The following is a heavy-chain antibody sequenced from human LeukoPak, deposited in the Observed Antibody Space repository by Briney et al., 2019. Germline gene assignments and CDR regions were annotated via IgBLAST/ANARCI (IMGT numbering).Heavy chain of an antibody. V-gene: IGHV3-7*03. Sequence: GGSLRLSCAASVFTFSSYWMNWARQAPGKGLEWVASINHNGNVNYYVDSVKGRFTISRDNAKNSLYLQMSNLRAEDTAVYFCARGGGLDVWGQGATVTVSS. CDR2: INHNGNVN. CDR3: ARGGGLDV. D-gene: IGHD3-16*01. CDR1: VFTFSSYW. J-gene: IGHJ6*02.